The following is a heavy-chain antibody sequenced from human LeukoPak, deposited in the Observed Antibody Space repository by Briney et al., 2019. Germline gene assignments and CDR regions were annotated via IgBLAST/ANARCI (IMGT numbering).Heavy chain of an antibody. V-gene: IGHV3-30-3*01. J-gene: IGHJ4*02. D-gene: IGHD3-10*01. Sequence: GGSLRLSCAASGFTFSNFDMHWARQAPGKGLEWVAVISHDGSNKFYADSVKGRFTISRDNSKNTLYLQMNSLRAEDTAVYYCARDRSTGSYFYFDYWGQGTLVTVSS. CDR2: ISHDGSNK. CDR1: GFTFSNFD. CDR3: ARDRSTGSYFYFDY.